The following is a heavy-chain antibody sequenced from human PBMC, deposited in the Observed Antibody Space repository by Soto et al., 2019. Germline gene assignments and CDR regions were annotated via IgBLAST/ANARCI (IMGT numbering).Heavy chain of an antibody. CDR3: ARDLGYYDILTGFPRYYGMDV. CDR2: IYTSGST. J-gene: IGHJ6*02. CDR1: GGSISSYY. V-gene: IGHV4-4*07. D-gene: IGHD3-9*01. Sequence: SETLSLTCTVSGGSISSYYWSWIRQPAGKGLEWIGRIYTSGSTNYNPSLKSRVTMSVDTSKNQFSLKLSSVTAADTAVYYCARDLGYYDILTGFPRYYGMDVWGQGATVTVSS.